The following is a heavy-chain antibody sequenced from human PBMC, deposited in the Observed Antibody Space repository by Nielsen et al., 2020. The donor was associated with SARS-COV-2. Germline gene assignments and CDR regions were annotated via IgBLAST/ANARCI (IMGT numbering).Heavy chain of an antibody. CDR3: ARGVQLRAQFDY. CDR2: IYYSGST. CDR1: GGSISSYY. D-gene: IGHD1-26*01. V-gene: IGHV4-59*08. J-gene: IGHJ4*02. Sequence: SETLSLTCTVSGGSISSYYWSWIRQPPGKGLEWIGYIYYSGSTNYNPSLKSRVTISVDTSKNQFSLKLSSVTAADTAVYYCARGVQLRAQFDYWGQGTLVTVSS.